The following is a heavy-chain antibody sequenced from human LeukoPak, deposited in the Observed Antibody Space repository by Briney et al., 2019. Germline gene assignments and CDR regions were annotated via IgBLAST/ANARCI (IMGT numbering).Heavy chain of an antibody. CDR1: GGSISSSSYY. CDR3: ATLRCPLTSGGSCYWFDP. J-gene: IGHJ5*02. D-gene: IGHD2-15*01. Sequence: SETLSLTCTVSGGSISSSSYYWDWIRQPPGKGLEWIGSIYYSGSTYYNPSLKSRVTISVDKSKNQFSLKLSSVTAADTAVYYCATLRCPLTSGGSCYWFDPWGQGTLVTVSS. CDR2: IYYSGST. V-gene: IGHV4-39*07.